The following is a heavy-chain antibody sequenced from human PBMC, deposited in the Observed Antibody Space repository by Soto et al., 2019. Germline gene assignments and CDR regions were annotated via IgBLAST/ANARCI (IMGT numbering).Heavy chain of an antibody. J-gene: IGHJ6*02. CDR1: GGSISSGGYS. CDR2: IYHSGST. Sequence: QLQLQESGSGLVKPSQTLSLTCAVSGGSISSGGYSWSWIRQPPGKGLEWIGYIYHSGSTYYNPSLKSRVTISVDRSKNQFSLKLSSVTAADTAVYYCARGADYTRRYYYYGMDVWGQGTTVTVSS. V-gene: IGHV4-30-2*01. CDR3: ARGADYTRRYYYYGMDV. D-gene: IGHD4-4*01.